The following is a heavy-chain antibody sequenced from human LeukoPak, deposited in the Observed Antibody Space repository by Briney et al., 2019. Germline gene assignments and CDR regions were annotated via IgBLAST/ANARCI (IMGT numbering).Heavy chain of an antibody. CDR3: ARDLGWGSPVAY. CDR2: MYTSGST. CDR1: GGSINSGTYY. Sequence: PSQTLSLTCTVSGGSINSGTYYWSWIRQPAGKGLEWIGRMYTSGSTNYNPSLESRVTISVDTSKNQFSLKLTSVTAADTAVYYCARDLGWGSPVAYWGQGILVTVSS. J-gene: IGHJ4*02. V-gene: IGHV4-61*02. D-gene: IGHD3-16*01.